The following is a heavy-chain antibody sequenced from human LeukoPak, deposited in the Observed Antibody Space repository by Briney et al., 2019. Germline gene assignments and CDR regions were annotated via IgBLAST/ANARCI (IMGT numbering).Heavy chain of an antibody. J-gene: IGHJ4*02. CDR3: ARHTNDYGGYGDY. CDR1: GYSFTSYW. D-gene: IGHD4-23*01. Sequence: GESLKISCKVSGYSFTSYWINWVRQMPGKGLEWMGIIYPGDSDTRYSPSFQGQVTISADKSISAAYLQWSSLKASDTAMYYCARHTNDYGGYGDYWGQGTLVTVSS. CDR2: IYPGDSDT. V-gene: IGHV5-51*01.